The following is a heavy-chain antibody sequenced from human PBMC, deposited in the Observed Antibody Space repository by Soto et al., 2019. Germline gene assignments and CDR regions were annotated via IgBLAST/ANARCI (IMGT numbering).Heavy chain of an antibody. Sequence: PSETLSLTCTVSGGSISSGDYYWSWIRQPPGKGLEWIGYIYYSGNTYYNPSLKTRVTISVDTSKSQFSLKLSSVTAADTAVYYCASLRDYGDYVGWFDPWGQGTLVTVSS. V-gene: IGHV4-30-4*01. D-gene: IGHD4-17*01. CDR2: IYYSGNT. CDR1: GGSISSGDYY. J-gene: IGHJ5*02. CDR3: ASLRDYGDYVGWFDP.